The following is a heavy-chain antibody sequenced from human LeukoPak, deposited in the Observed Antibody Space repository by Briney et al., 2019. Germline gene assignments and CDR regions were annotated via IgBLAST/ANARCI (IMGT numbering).Heavy chain of an antibody. CDR1: GGSISSYY. CDR2: IYYSGST. J-gene: IGHJ2*01. Sequence: SETLSLTCTVSGGSISSYYWSWIRQPPGKGLEWIGDIYYSGSTNYNPSLKRRVTISVDTSKNQFSLKLSSVTAADTAVYYCARAYYYDSSGYSSYWYFDLWGRGTLVTVSS. V-gene: IGHV4-59*01. CDR3: ARAYYYDSSGYSSYWYFDL. D-gene: IGHD3-22*01.